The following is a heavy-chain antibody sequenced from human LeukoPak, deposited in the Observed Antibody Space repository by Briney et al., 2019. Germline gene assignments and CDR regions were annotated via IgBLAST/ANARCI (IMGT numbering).Heavy chain of an antibody. J-gene: IGHJ4*02. Sequence: PGGSLRLSCAASGFTFSNLWMSWVRQAPGKGLKWVANIKQDGSKKYYVDSVKGRFTISRDNAQNSLYLQMNSLRAEDTAIYYCATSTAAAGTDWGQGTLVTVSS. CDR2: IKQDGSKK. D-gene: IGHD6-13*01. CDR1: GFTFSNLW. CDR3: ATSTAAAGTD. V-gene: IGHV3-7*03.